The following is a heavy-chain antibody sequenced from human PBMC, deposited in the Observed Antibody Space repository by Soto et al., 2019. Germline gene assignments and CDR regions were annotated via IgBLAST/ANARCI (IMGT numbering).Heavy chain of an antibody. CDR3: ARDLSVAGPDY. Sequence: GSLRLSCAASGFTFRSYAMHWVRQAPGKGLEWVAVISYDESDKYYADSLKGRFTISRDNSKNTLYLQMNSLRGEDTAVYYCARDLSVAGPDYWGQGTLVTVSS. CDR1: GFTFRSYA. J-gene: IGHJ4*02. D-gene: IGHD6-19*01. V-gene: IGHV3-30*03. CDR2: ISYDESDK.